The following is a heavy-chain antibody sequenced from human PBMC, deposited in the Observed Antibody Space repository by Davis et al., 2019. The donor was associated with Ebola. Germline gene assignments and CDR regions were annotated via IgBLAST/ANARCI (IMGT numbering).Heavy chain of an antibody. CDR1: GGSISSGSYY. J-gene: IGHJ4*02. D-gene: IGHD3-22*01. V-gene: IGHV4-61*01. CDR3: ARVTFDSSGYYYWDY. Sequence: PSETLSLTCTVSGGSISSGSYYWSWIRQPPGKGLEWIGYIYYSGSTNYNPSLKSRVTISVDTSKNQFSLKLSSVTAADTAVYYCARVTFDSSGYYYWDYWGQGTLVTVSS. CDR2: IYYSGST.